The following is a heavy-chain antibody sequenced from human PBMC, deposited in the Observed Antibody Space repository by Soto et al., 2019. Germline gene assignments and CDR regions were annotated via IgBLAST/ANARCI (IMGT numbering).Heavy chain of an antibody. CDR3: ARGSCFDP. CDR2: VYYTGST. J-gene: IGHJ5*02. Sequence: SGTLSFTFTVSGASITPAYYWTWVRQHPVKGLEWIRHVYYTGSTYYNPPFKSRLNISLDTSKNQSSLQLAAVTPPATPIYSFARGSCFDPWGQGTLVTVSS. V-gene: IGHV4-31*03. CDR1: GASITPAYY.